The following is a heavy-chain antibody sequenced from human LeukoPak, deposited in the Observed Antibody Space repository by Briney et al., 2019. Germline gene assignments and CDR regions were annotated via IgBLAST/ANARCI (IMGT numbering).Heavy chain of an antibody. Sequence: GGSLRLSCAASGFTFSSYAMHWVRQAPGKGLEWVAVISYDGSNKYYADSVKGRFTISRDNSKNTLYLQMNSLRAEGTAVYYCARGKWIQLWLLPFDYWGQGTLVTVSS. CDR3: ARGKWIQLWLLPFDY. CDR1: GFTFSSYA. J-gene: IGHJ4*02. D-gene: IGHD5-18*01. CDR2: ISYDGSNK. V-gene: IGHV3-30*04.